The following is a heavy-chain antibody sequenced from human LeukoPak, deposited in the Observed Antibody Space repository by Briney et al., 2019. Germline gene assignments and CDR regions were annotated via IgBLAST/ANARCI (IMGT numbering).Heavy chain of an antibody. J-gene: IGHJ4*02. CDR1: GFTFTSSA. D-gene: IGHD2-15*01. CDR2: IVVGSGNT. Sequence: SVKVSCKASGFTFTSSAMQWVRQSRGQRLEWIGWIVVGSGNTNYAQKFQERVTITRDMSTSTAYMELSSLRSEDTAVYYCAATIGYCSGGSCFALPDYWGQGTLVTVSS. V-gene: IGHV1-58*02. CDR3: AATIGYCSGGSCFALPDY.